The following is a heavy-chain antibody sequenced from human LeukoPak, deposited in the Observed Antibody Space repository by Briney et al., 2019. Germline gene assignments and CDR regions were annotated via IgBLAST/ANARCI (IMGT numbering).Heavy chain of an antibody. J-gene: IGHJ6*03. CDR2: IYTSGST. CDR3: ARDTVAGTDTAGYYYYMDV. D-gene: IGHD6-19*01. Sequence: SETLSLTCTVSGGSISSGSYYWSWIRQPAGKGLEWIGRIYTSGSTNYNPSLKSRVTISVDTSKNQFSLKLSSVTAADTAVYYCARDTVAGTDTAGYYYYMDVWGKGTTVTVSS. V-gene: IGHV4-61*02. CDR1: GGSISSGSYY.